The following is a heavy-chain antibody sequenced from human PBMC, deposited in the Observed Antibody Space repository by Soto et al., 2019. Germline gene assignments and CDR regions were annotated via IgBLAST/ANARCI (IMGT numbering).Heavy chain of an antibody. CDR1: GFTFSSYG. CDR2: ISYDGSYK. D-gene: IGHD5-12*01. Sequence: QVQLVESGGGVVQPGRSLRLSCAASGFTFSSYGMHLVRQAPGKGLEWVAVISYDGSYKYYADSMKGRVTISRDNSKNTLYVQMNSLRAEDTAVYYCAKEGSVVATTTDFDYWGQGTLVTVSS. V-gene: IGHV3-30*18. CDR3: AKEGSVVATTTDFDY. J-gene: IGHJ4*02.